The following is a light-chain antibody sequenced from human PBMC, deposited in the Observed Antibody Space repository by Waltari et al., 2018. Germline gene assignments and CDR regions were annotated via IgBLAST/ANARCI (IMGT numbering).Light chain of an antibody. J-gene: IGKJ4*01. CDR1: QSISNW. CDR3: QQYNSYSLLT. CDR2: KAS. V-gene: IGKV1-5*03. Sequence: DIQMTQSPSTLSASVGDRFTITCRASQSISNWLAWYHQKPGKAPKLLIYKASTVESGVPSRFSGSGSGTEFTLTISSLQPDDFATYYCQQYNSYSLLTFGGGTKVEIK.